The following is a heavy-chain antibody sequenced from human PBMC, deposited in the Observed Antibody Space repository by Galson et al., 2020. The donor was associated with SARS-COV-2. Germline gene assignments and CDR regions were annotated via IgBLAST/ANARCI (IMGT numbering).Heavy chain of an antibody. CDR1: GYTFTSYG. Sequence: ASVKVSCKTSGYTFTSYGYSWLRQAPGQGLEWMGWISAYNGDTNFAQRFEGRVTMTTDTSTNTVHMELGSLTSDDTAVYYCAREPTILAIPGSSQRLFDYWGQGSLVTVSS. J-gene: IGHJ4*02. V-gene: IGHV1-18*01. CDR3: AREPTILAIPGSSQRLFDY. CDR2: ISAYNGDT. D-gene: IGHD3-16*01.